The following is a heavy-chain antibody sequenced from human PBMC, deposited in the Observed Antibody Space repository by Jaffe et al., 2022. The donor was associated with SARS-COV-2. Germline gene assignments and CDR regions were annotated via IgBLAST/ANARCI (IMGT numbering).Heavy chain of an antibody. V-gene: IGHV4-4*07. CDR2: IYTSGST. CDR3: AREIAARFYYYYGMDV. CDR1: GGSISSYY. J-gene: IGHJ6*02. Sequence: QVQLQESGPGLVKPSETLSLTCTVSGGSISSYYWSWIRQPAGKGLEWIGRIYTSGSTNYNPSLKSRVTMSVDTSKNQFSLKLSSVTAADTAVYYCAREIAARFYYYYGMDVWGQGTTVTVSS. D-gene: IGHD6-6*01.